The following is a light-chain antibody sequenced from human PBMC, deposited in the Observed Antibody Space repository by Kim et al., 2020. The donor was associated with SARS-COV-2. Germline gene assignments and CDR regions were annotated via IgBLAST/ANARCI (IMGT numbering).Light chain of an antibody. J-gene: IGLJ2*01. V-gene: IGLV3-1*01. CDR1: IFVVHS. CDR3: QAWDSSTVV. Sequence: SITSSGAIFVVHSPCWSQQKPGPSPVLLIYHDSHRPSGIPDRFSGSNPGNTATLTLTGTQAMDEADYYCQAWDSSTVVFGGGTQLTVL. CDR2: HDS.